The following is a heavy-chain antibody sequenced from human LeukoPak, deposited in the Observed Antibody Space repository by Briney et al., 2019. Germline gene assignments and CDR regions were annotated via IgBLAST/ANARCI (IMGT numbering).Heavy chain of an antibody. D-gene: IGHD2-15*01. CDR3: TRGVGGSWFYFDY. CDR1: GFTFSDYY. V-gene: IGHV3-11*04. J-gene: IGHJ4*02. Sequence: PGGSLRLSCAASGFTFSDYYMSWIRQAPGKGLEWVSYISSSGSTIYYADSVKGRFTISRGNAKNSLYLQMNSLRAEDTALYYCTRGVGGSWFYFDYWGQGTLVTVSS. CDR2: ISSSGSTI.